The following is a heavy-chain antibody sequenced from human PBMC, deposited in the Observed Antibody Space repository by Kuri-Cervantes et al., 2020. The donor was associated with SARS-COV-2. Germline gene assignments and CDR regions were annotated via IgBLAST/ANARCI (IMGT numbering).Heavy chain of an antibody. CDR1: GFTFSSSA. J-gene: IGHJ4*02. Sequence: GESLKISCAASGFTFSSSAMSWVRQAPGKGLEWVSAISGSGGSTYYADSVKGRFTISRDNSKNTLYLQMNSLRAEDTAVYYCARDINFDYWGQGTLVTVSS. CDR2: ISGSGGST. CDR3: ARDINFDY. V-gene: IGHV3-23*01.